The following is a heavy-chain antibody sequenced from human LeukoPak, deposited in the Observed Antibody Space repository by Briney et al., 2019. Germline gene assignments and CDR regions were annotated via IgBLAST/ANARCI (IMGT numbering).Heavy chain of an antibody. CDR1: GGSISSYY. CDR2: IYYSGST. CDR3: ARDPPTYYYDSSGYPA. Sequence: PSETLSLTCTVSGGSISSYYWSWIRQPPGKGLEWIGYIYYSGSTNYNPSLKSRVTISVDTSKNQFSLKLSSVTAADTAVYYCARDPPTYYYDSSGYPAWGQGTLVTVSS. V-gene: IGHV4-59*01. D-gene: IGHD3-22*01. J-gene: IGHJ5*02.